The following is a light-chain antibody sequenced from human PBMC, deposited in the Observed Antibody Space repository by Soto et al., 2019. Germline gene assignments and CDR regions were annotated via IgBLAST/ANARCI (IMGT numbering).Light chain of an antibody. CDR3: QQYDNPNLTVT. CDR1: QDICNY. Sequence: DIQMTQSPSSLSASVGDRVTITCQASQDICNYLNWYQQKPGKAPKLLIYDPSNLETGVPSRFSGSGSGTDFTFTISSLQPEDIATYYCQQYDNPNLTVTFGGGTKVEIK. V-gene: IGKV1-33*01. CDR2: DPS. J-gene: IGKJ4*01.